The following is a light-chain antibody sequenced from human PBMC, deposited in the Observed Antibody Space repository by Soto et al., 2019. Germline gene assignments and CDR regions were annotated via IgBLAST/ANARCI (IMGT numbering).Light chain of an antibody. V-gene: IGLV2-11*01. Sequence: QSALTQPRSVSGSPGQSVTISCTGTSSDVGGYDYVSWYQQHPGKAPKLIIYDVTKRPSGVPDRFSGSKSGITASLTVSGLQAEDEADYYCCSYAGRYTAIFGGGTKVTVL. J-gene: IGLJ2*01. CDR3: CSYAGRYTAI. CDR1: SSDVGGYDY. CDR2: DVT.